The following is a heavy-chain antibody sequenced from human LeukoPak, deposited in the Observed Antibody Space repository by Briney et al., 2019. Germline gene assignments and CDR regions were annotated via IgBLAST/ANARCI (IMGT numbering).Heavy chain of an antibody. D-gene: IGHD6-19*01. J-gene: IGHJ4*02. V-gene: IGHV3-30*18. CDR1: GFTFSNYG. CDR3: AKDGSAWYLDY. CDR2: IAYDESYK. Sequence: PGGSLRLSSAASGFTFSNYGMQWVRQAPGEGLEWVALIAYDESYKYYADSVKGRFTISRDNSKNTLDLQMDSLRAEDTAVYYCAKDGSAWYLDYWGQGTLVTVSS.